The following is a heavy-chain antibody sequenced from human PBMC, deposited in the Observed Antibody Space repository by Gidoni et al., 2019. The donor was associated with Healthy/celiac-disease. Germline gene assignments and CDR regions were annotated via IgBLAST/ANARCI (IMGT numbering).Heavy chain of an antibody. J-gene: IGHJ6*02. CDR2: ISSSSRYI. V-gene: IGHV3-21*01. D-gene: IGHD1-1*01. CDR1: GFTFSSAS. Sequence: EVQLVESGGGLVKPGGSLRLSCADSGFTFSSASMNWVRQAPGKGLEWVSSISSSSRYIYYADSVKVRFTISRDNAKNSLYLQMNSLRAEDTAVYYCARDSSFSWNWNYDGMDVWGQGTTVTVSS. CDR3: ARDSSFSWNWNYDGMDV.